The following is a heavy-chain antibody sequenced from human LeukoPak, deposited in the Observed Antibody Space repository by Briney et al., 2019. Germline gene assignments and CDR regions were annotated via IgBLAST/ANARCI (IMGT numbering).Heavy chain of an antibody. D-gene: IGHD3-3*01. J-gene: IGHJ5*02. CDR1: GYSISSGYY. V-gene: IGHV4-38-2*02. CDR2: IYHSGST. Sequence: SETLSLTCTVSGYSISSGYYWGWIRQRPGKGLEWIGSIYHSGSTYYNPSLKSRVTISVDTSKNQFSLKLSSVTAADTAVYYCARSITIFGVATLGVVWFDPWGQGTLVTVSS. CDR3: ARSITIFGVATLGVVWFDP.